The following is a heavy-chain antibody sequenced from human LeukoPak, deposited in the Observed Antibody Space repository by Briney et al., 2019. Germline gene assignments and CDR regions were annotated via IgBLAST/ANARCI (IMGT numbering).Heavy chain of an antibody. CDR1: GYSISSTYY. V-gene: IGHV4-38-2*02. CDR3: ARVNAPVATFDY. D-gene: IGHD1-1*01. Sequence: SETLSLTCTVSGYSISSTYYGAWSRPPPGKGLEWIATIADSGNTYYTPSLESRLTISLDTSKKNFSLRLGSVTAADTAVYYCARVNAPVATFDYWGLGTLVAVSS. CDR2: IADSGNT. J-gene: IGHJ4*02.